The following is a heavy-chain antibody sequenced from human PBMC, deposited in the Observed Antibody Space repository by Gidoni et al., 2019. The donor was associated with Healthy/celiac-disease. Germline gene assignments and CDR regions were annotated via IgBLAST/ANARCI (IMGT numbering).Heavy chain of an antibody. J-gene: IGHJ4*02. V-gene: IGHV4-61*01. CDR2: IYYSGST. D-gene: IGHD3-3*01. CDR1: GRSVSSRRDY. CDR3: ARGDYDFWSGPIKSYDY. Sequence: QVQLQESGPGLVKPPETLSLTCTVPGRSVSSRRDYWSWHRPPPGKGLEWIGYIYYSGSTNYNPSHKSRVTISVDTSKTQCPLKLSSVTAADTAVYYCARGDYDFWSGPIKSYDYWGQGTLVTVSS.